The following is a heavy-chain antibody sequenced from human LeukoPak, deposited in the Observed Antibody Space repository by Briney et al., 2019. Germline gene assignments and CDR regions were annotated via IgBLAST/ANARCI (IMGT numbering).Heavy chain of an antibody. Sequence: ASVKVSCKASGYTFTSYDINWVRQATGQGLEWMGWMNPNSGNTGYAQKFQGRVTMTRNTSISTAYMELSSLRSEDTAVYYCARDSGDSSGYYYSGAGLFDYWGQGTLVTVSS. J-gene: IGHJ4*02. D-gene: IGHD3-22*01. CDR3: ARDSGDSSGYYYSGAGLFDY. V-gene: IGHV1-8*01. CDR2: MNPNSGNT. CDR1: GYTFTSYD.